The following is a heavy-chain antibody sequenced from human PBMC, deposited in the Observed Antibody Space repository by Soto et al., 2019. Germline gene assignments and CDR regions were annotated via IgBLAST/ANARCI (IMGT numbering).Heavy chain of an antibody. V-gene: IGHV1-69*13. Sequence: ASVKVSCKASGGTFSSYAISWVRQAPGQGLEWMGGIIPIFGTANYAQKFQGRVTITADESTSTAYMELSSLRSEDTAVYYCASGRGGITLKRSNWFDPWGQGTLVTVSS. CDR1: GGTFSSYA. CDR3: ASGRGGITLKRSNWFDP. D-gene: IGHD3-10*01. CDR2: IIPIFGTA. J-gene: IGHJ5*02.